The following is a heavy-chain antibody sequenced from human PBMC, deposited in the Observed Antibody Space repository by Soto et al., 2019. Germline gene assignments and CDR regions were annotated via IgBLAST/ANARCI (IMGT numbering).Heavy chain of an antibody. D-gene: IGHD6-19*01. V-gene: IGHV4-61*01. CDR1: GGSVSSGSYY. J-gene: IGHJ4*02. Sequence: ETRSLTCTVSGGSVSSGSYYWSWIRQPPGKGLEWIGYIYYSGSTNYNPSLKSRVTISVDTSKNQFSLKLSSVTAADTAVYYCARLPRPFSSGWFYFDYWGQGTLVTVSS. CDR3: ARLPRPFSSGWFYFDY. CDR2: IYYSGST.